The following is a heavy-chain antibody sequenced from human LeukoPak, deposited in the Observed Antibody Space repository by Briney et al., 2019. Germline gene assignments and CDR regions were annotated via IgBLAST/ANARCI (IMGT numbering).Heavy chain of an antibody. V-gene: IGHV3-23*01. CDR3: ARPMEGFSGSGSWYFDF. CDR1: RFTFSRSA. J-gene: IGHJ4*02. CDR2: ISGSGGST. Sequence: GGSLRLSCAASRFTFSRSAMYWVRQAPGKGLEWVSAISGSGGSTDYADSVKGRFTISRDNAKNSLFLQMNSLRAEDTAVYYCARPMEGFSGSGSWYFDFWGQGILATVSS. D-gene: IGHD3-10*01.